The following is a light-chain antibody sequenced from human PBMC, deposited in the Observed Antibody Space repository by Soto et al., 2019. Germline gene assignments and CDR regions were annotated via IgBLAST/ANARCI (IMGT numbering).Light chain of an antibody. CDR1: QSVSSCY. V-gene: IGKV3-20*01. CDR3: QQYGSSPT. Sequence: DIVLTQSPGTLSLSPGERATLSCRSSQSVSSCYLAWYQQKPGQAPSLLIYGASSRATSIPDRFSGSGSGTDFTLTISRLEPEDFAVYYCQQYGSSPTFGQGTTVEIK. CDR2: GAS. J-gene: IGKJ1*01.